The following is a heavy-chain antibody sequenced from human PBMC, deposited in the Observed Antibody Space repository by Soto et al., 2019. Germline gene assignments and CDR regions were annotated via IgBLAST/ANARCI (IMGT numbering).Heavy chain of an antibody. Sequence: SETLSLTCGVSGGSLSGATYSWNWIRQPPGKGLEWIGYIFPSGTTYYNPSLKRRVTISIDVSKNQFSLSLRSLTAADTAVYYCARSREFDYWSQGTLVTVSS. V-gene: IGHV4-30-2*01. CDR3: ARSREFDY. J-gene: IGHJ4*02. CDR1: GGSLSGATYS. CDR2: IFPSGTT.